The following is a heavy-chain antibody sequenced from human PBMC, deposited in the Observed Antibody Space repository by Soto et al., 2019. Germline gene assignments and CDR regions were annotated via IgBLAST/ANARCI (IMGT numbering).Heavy chain of an antibody. CDR3: ARGSRPSKDIVLMVQTGAFDI. J-gene: IGHJ3*02. CDR2: INPNSGDT. Sequence: ASVKVSCKASGYTFTGYYMHWVRQAPGQGLEWMGWINPNSGDTNYAQKFQGWVTMTRDTSISTAYMELSRLRSDDTAVYYCARGSRPSKDIVLMVQTGAFDIWGQGTMVTVSS. CDR1: GYTFTGYY. V-gene: IGHV1-2*04. D-gene: IGHD2-8*01.